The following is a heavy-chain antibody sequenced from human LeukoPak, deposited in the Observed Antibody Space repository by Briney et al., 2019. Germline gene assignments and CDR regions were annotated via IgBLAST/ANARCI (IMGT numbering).Heavy chain of an antibody. CDR3: AREDYYGSGSYYGGPDY. V-gene: IGHV3-20*04. J-gene: IGHJ4*02. CDR1: GFTFDDYG. Sequence: GGSLRLSCAASGFTFDDYGMSWVRRAPGKGLEWVSGINWNGGSTGYADSVKGRFTISRDNAKNSLYLQMNSLRAEDTALYYCAREDYYGSGSYYGGPDYWGQGTLVTVSS. CDR2: INWNGGST. D-gene: IGHD3-10*01.